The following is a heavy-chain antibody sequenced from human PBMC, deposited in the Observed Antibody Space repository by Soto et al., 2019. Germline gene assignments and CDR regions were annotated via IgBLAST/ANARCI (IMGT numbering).Heavy chain of an antibody. CDR3: ARGPPSYSSSWYTHFDY. J-gene: IGHJ4*02. V-gene: IGHV4-31*03. D-gene: IGHD6-13*01. Sequence: PSETLSLTCTVSGGSISSGGYYWSWIRQHPGKGLEWIGYIYYSGSTYYNPSLKSRVTISVDTSKNQFSLKLSSVTAADTAVYYCARGPPSYSSSWYTHFDYWGQGTLVTVSS. CDR2: IYYSGST. CDR1: GGSISSGGYY.